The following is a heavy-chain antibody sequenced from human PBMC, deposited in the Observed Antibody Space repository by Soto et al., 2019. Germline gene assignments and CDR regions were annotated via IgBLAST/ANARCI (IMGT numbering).Heavy chain of an antibody. CDR3: ARDRQLVSYYFDY. CDR2: ISYDGSNK. D-gene: IGHD6-6*01. V-gene: IGHV3-30-3*01. Sequence: QVPLVESGGGVVQPGRSLRLSCAASGFTFSSYAMHWVRQAPGKGLEWVAVISYDGSNKYYADSVKGRFTISRDNSKNTLYLQMNSLRAEDTAVYYCARDRQLVSYYFDYWGQGTLVTVSS. J-gene: IGHJ4*02. CDR1: GFTFSSYA.